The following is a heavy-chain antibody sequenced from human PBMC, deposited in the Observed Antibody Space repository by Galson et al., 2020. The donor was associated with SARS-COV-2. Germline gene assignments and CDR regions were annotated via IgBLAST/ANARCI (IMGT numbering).Heavy chain of an antibody. CDR3: ARDWGSWGIFDL. CDR1: GASVNDHY. V-gene: IGHV4-4*07. Sequence: SQTLSLTCTVSGASVNDHYWVWIRQSAGKRMQWIGRVSTSGMTNYNPSPKSRITLSTDMSKNQFFLNMKSVTAADTAIYYCARDWGSWGIFDLWGQGSLVTVSS. D-gene: IGHD3-16*01. CDR2: VSTSGMT. J-gene: IGHJ4*02.